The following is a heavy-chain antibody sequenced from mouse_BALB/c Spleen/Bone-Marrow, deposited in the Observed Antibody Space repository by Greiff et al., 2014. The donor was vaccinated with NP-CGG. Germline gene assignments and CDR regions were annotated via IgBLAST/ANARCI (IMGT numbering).Heavy chain of an antibody. Sequence: VMLVESGPGLVAPSQSLSITCTVSGFSLTSYGVHWVRQPPGKGLEWLGVIWAGGSTNYNSALMSRLSISKDNSKSQVFLKMNRLQTDDAAIAYCARDRGWSSLYYSFDYWGQGSSVTVSS. CDR2: IWAGGST. CDR3: ARDRGWSSLYYSFDY. D-gene: IGHD3-3*01. V-gene: IGHV2-9*02. CDR1: GFSLTSYG. J-gene: IGHJ4*01.